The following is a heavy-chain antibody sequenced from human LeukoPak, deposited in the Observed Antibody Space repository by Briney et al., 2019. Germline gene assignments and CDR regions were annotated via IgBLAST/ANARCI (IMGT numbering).Heavy chain of an antibody. J-gene: IGHJ5*02. CDR1: GGSVSSSNYY. Sequence: PSETLSLTCTVSGGSVSSSNYYWTWIRQPAGKGLEWIGRIYTTGSPSYSPSLKSRVTISVDTSKNQFSLKLSSVTAADTAVYYCARGSGSLVVAATPEGYNWFDPWGQGTLVTVSS. V-gene: IGHV4-61*02. CDR2: IYTTGSP. D-gene: IGHD2-15*01. CDR3: ARGSGSLVVAATPEGYNWFDP.